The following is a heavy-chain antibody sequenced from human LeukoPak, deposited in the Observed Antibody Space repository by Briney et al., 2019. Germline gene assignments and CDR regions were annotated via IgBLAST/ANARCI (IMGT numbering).Heavy chain of an antibody. Sequence: PGGSLRLSCAASGFTVSSNYMSWVRQAPGKGLEWVSVIYSGGSTYYADSVKGRFTISRDNAKNSLYLQMNSLRDEDTAVYYCARDWYFDYWGQGTLVTVSS. V-gene: IGHV3-53*01. J-gene: IGHJ4*02. CDR3: ARDWYFDY. CDR2: IYSGGST. CDR1: GFTVSSNY.